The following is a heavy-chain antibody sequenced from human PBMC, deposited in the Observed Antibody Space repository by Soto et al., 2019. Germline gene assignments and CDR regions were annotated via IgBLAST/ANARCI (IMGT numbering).Heavy chain of an antibody. V-gene: IGHV3-48*03. Sequence: HPGGSLRLSCAASGFTFSSYEMNWVRQAPGKGLEWVAYISPNATTIYYADSVKGRFTISRDNAKNSLYLQMHSLRVEDTAVYYCARAAGTLVRGVYGLDVWGQGTTVTVS. CDR1: GFTFSSYE. CDR2: ISPNATTI. J-gene: IGHJ6*02. CDR3: ARAAGTLVRGVYGLDV. D-gene: IGHD3-10*01.